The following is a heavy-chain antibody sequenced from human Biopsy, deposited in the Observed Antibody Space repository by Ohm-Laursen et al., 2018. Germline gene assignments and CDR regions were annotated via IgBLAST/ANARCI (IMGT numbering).Heavy chain of an antibody. D-gene: IGHD5-18*01. CDR3: AKDRYNYTPIGGFSMDV. J-gene: IGHJ6*02. CDR2: IFYDGSNT. V-gene: IGHV3-30*18. Sequence: SLRLSCAASGFTFNNYGMQWVRQAPGKGLEWVAFIFYDGSNTYYADSVKGRFTISRDNSRDTLYLQMSSLRAEDTAVYCWAKDRYNYTPIGGFSMDVWGQGTTVTVSS. CDR1: GFTFNNYG.